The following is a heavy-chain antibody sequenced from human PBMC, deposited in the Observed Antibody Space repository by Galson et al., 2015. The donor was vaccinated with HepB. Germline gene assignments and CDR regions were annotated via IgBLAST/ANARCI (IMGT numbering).Heavy chain of an antibody. CDR3: AKVEAPVDTVVTPLVDY. V-gene: IGHV3-30*18. J-gene: IGHJ4*02. Sequence: SLRPSYAAAGFTFSRSAMHRVRQAPGKGLERVAVISYDGSNKYYADSVKGRFTISRDNSKNTLYLQMNSLRAEDTAVYYRAKVEAPVDTVVTPLVDYWGQGTLVTVSS. D-gene: IGHD4-23*01. CDR2: ISYDGSNK. CDR1: GFTFSRSA.